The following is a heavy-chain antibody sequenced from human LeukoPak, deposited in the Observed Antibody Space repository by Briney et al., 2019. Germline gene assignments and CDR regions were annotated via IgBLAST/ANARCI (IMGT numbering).Heavy chain of an antibody. V-gene: IGHV3-66*02. CDR3: ARAVVTPQFVFDP. Sequence: SGGSLRLSCAASGFSVSTNYVAWVRQAPGKGLEWVSFIYGGGHTYYPDSVKGRFIISRDPSDNTVYLQMNSLRAEDSAVYYCARAVVTPQFVFDPWGQGTLVTVSS. CDR2: IYGGGHT. D-gene: IGHD4-23*01. CDR1: GFSVSTNY. J-gene: IGHJ5*02.